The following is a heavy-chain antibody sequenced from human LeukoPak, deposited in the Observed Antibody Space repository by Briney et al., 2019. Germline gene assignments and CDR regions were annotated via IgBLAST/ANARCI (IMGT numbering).Heavy chain of an antibody. D-gene: IGHD3-10*01. CDR1: GFTFSSYA. CDR3: AKGGYGSGSYYPYYLDY. J-gene: IGHJ4*02. CDR2: ISGSGDST. Sequence: GGSLRLSCAASGFTFSSYAVSWVRQAPGKGLEWVSVISGSGDSTYYADSVKGRFTISRDNSKNTLYLQMNSLRAEDTAVYYCAKGGYGSGSYYPYYLDYWGLGTLVTVSS. V-gene: IGHV3-23*01.